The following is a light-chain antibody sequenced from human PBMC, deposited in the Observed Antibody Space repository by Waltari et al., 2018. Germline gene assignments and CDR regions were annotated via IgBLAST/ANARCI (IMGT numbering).Light chain of an antibody. V-gene: IGKV4-1*01. Sequence: IVKTQSPALLAVSRGERATSNCNSSQSVLYSSNNKNYLAWYQQKPGQPPKLLIYWASTRESGVPDRFSGSGSGTDFTLTISSLQAEDVAVYYCQQYYTTPITFGQGTRLEIK. J-gene: IGKJ5*01. CDR3: QQYYTTPIT. CDR1: QSVLYSSNNKNY. CDR2: WAS.